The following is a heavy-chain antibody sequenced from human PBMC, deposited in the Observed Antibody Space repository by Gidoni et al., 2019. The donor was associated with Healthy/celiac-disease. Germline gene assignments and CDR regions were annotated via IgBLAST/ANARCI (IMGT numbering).Heavy chain of an antibody. J-gene: IGHJ4*02. Sequence: QLPLQESDPGLVKPSETLSLTCTVSGGPVSSSSYYWGWIRQPPGEGLEGIGGIHYSGSTYYNPSLKSRVTISVDTSKNQFSLKLSSGTAADTAVYYCARPSFPGVVTGEDYWGQGTLVTVSS. CDR2: IHYSGST. V-gene: IGHV4-39*01. CDR3: ARPSFPGVVTGEDY. D-gene: IGHD2-21*02. CDR1: GGPVSSSSYY.